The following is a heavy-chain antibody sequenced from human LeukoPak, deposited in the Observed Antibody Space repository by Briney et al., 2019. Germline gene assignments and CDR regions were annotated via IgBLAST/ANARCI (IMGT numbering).Heavy chain of an antibody. CDR1: NDSISSYC. J-gene: IGHJ5*02. V-gene: IGHV4-4*08. CDR3: ATSYDGKTAPYDL. Sequence: SETLSLTCTVSNDSISSYCCSWVRQPPGKGLEWVGFMCPSGRTDYNPSLKSRVTMSVDTSKNQLSMELRFLTAADTAVYYCATSYDGKTAPYDLWGHGTLVTVSS. D-gene: IGHD4-23*01. CDR2: MCPSGRT.